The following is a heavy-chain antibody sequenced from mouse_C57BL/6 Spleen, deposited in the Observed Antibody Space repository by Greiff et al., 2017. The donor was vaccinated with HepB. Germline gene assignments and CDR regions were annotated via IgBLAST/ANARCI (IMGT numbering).Heavy chain of an antibody. CDR3: ARERGLRRGAMDY. D-gene: IGHD2-4*01. CDR2: ISDGGSYT. J-gene: IGHJ4*01. CDR1: GFTFSSYA. Sequence: DVQLVESGGGLVKPGGSLKLSCAASGFTFSSYAMSWVRQTPEKRLEWVATISDGGSYTYYPDNVKGRFTISRDNAKHNLYLQMSHLKSEDTAMYYCARERGLRRGAMDYGGQGTSVTVSS. V-gene: IGHV5-4*01.